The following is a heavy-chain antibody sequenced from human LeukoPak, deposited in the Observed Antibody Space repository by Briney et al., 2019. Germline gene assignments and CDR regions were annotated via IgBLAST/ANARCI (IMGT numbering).Heavy chain of an antibody. Sequence: PGGSLRLSCAASGFSVSNKYMSWVRQAPGKGLEWVSVIYTGGDTYYADSVKGRFTISRDNSKNTLYLQMNSLRAEDTAVYYCARGSGSFSGGFDYWGQGTLVTVSS. CDR1: GFSVSNKY. CDR2: IYTGGDT. V-gene: IGHV3-53*01. J-gene: IGHJ4*02. D-gene: IGHD1-26*01. CDR3: ARGSGSFSGGFDY.